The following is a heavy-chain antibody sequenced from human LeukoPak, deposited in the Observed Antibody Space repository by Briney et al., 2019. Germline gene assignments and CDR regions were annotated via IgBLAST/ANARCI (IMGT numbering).Heavy chain of an antibody. CDR3: ARHPVGPGGLDV. Sequence: SETLSLTCTVSGGSISSYYWSWLWQPPGKGLEWIGYIYYSGSTNYNPSLKSRVTISVDTSKNQFSLKLSSVTAADTAVYYCARHPVGPGGLDVWGQGTTVTVSS. J-gene: IGHJ6*02. CDR2: IYYSGST. V-gene: IGHV4-59*08. CDR1: GGSISSYY.